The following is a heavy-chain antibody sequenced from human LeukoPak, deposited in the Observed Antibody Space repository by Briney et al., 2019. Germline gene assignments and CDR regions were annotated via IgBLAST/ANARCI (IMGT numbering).Heavy chain of an antibody. V-gene: IGHV3-48*01. CDR2: ISSSSSTI. CDR1: GFTFSSYS. J-gene: IGHJ4*02. D-gene: IGHD2-21*01. CDR3: ASFCGGDCYSGSDY. Sequence: PGGSLRLSCAASGFTFSSYSMNWVRQAPGKGLEWVSYISSSSSTIYYADSVKGRFTISRDNAKNSLYLQMNSLRAEDTAVYYCASFCGGDCYSGSDYWGQGTLVTVS.